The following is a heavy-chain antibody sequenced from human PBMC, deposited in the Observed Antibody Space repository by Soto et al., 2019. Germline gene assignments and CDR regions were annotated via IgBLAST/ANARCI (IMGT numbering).Heavy chain of an antibody. CDR3: AKESRWNIVFDN. V-gene: IGHV3-23*04. J-gene: IGHJ4*02. CDR1: GFTFSSYA. D-gene: IGHD1-1*01. Sequence: EVQLVESGGGLVQRGGSLRVSCAASGFTFSSYAMRWVRQARGKGLEWVSASSGSGGSTYYADSVKGRFTISRDNSKSMLDMHMNSLRAEDTAVYYCAKESRWNIVFDNCGQGTLVTVSS. CDR2: SSGSGGST.